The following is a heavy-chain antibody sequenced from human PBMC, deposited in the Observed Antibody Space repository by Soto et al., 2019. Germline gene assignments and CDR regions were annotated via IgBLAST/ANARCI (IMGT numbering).Heavy chain of an antibody. J-gene: IGHJ2*01. V-gene: IGHV4-34*01. CDR1: GGSFRNYY. CDR3: ASLNSNYPSFPILDL. CDR2: ITDTGST. D-gene: IGHD4-4*01. Sequence: QVQLQQWGAGLLKPSETLSLTCAVYGGSFRNYYWSWVRQPPGQGLEWIGEITDTGSTNYNPSLKTRVTISSDTSTNQFFLKLSSATAADTAVYYCASLNSNYPSFPILDLWGRGTLVTVSS.